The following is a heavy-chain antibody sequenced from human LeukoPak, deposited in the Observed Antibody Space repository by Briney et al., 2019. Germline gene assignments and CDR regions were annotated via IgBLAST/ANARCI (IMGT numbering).Heavy chain of an antibody. CDR1: GGSISSSSYY. CDR2: IYYSGST. V-gene: IGHV4-39*01. D-gene: IGHD3-9*01. CDR3: ARRYYDILTGYYPFDY. J-gene: IGHJ4*02. Sequence: SETLSLTCTVSGGSISSSSYYWGWIRQPPGKGLEWIGSIYYSGSTYYNPSLKSRGTISVDTSKNQFSLKLSSVTAADTAVYYCARRYYDILTGYYPFDYWGQGTLVTVSS.